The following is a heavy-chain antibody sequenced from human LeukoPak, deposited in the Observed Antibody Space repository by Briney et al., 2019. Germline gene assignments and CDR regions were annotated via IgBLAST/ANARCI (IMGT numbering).Heavy chain of an antibody. CDR3: ARTYCGGDCRGYYYHYYMDV. CDR2: IYTSGST. V-gene: IGHV4-61*02. Sequence: SETLSLTCSVSGGSISSGSYYWSWIRQPAGKGLEWIGRIYTSGSTNYNPSLKSRVTISVDRSKNQFSLKLSSVTAADMAVYYCARTYCGGDCRGYYYHYYMDVWGKGTTVTISS. CDR1: GGSISSGSYY. J-gene: IGHJ6*03. D-gene: IGHD2-21*02.